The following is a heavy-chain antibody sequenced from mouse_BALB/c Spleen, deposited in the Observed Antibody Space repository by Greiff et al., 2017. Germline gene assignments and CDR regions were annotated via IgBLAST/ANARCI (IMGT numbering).Heavy chain of an antibody. Sequence: EVHLVESGGGLVKPGGSLKLSCAASGFTFSDYYMYWVRQTPEKRLEWVATISDGGSYTYYPDSVKGRFTISRDNAKNNLYLQMSSLKSEDTAMYYCARDQAPYGNYGGGAMDYWGQGTSVTVSS. D-gene: IGHD2-1*01. CDR2: ISDGGSYT. CDR3: ARDQAPYGNYGGGAMDY. J-gene: IGHJ4*01. V-gene: IGHV5-4*02. CDR1: GFTFSDYY.